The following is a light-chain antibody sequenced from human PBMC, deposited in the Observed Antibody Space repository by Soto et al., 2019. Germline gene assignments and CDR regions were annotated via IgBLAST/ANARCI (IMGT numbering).Light chain of an antibody. V-gene: IGLV2-14*01. CDR3: SSYTSSSTLYV. J-gene: IGLJ1*01. CDR2: EVS. Sequence: QSVLTXPASVSGSPGQSITISCTGTSSDVGGYDYVSWYQQHPGKAPKLMIYEVSNRPSGVSNRFSASKSGNTASLTISGLQAEDEADYYCSSYTSSSTLYVFGPGTKVTVL. CDR1: SSDVGGYDY.